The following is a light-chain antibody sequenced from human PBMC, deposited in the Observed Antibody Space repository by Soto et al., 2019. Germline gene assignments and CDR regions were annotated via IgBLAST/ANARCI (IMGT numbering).Light chain of an antibody. V-gene: IGKV3-15*01. CDR1: QSISSK. Sequence: IVMTQSPATLSVSPGERATLSCRASQSISSKLAWYQQKPGQAPRLLIYGASTRATGVPARFSGSGSGTEFTLTISRLEPEDFAVYYCQQYGNSIPITFGQGTRLEIK. CDR3: QQYGNSIPIT. J-gene: IGKJ5*01. CDR2: GAS.